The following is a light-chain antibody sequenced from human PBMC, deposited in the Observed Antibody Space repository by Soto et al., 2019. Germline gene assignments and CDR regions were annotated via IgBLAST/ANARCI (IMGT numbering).Light chain of an antibody. CDR3: LQHNYYPRT. Sequence: DIQMTQSPSSLSASVGDRVTITCRASEGIRSHLGWYQQKPGKAPKLLISVASNLQSGVPSRFSGSGSGTEFTIKLSSLQPEDFATSYCLQHNYYPRTFGQGTKVEI. V-gene: IGKV1-17*01. CDR2: VAS. J-gene: IGKJ1*01. CDR1: EGIRSH.